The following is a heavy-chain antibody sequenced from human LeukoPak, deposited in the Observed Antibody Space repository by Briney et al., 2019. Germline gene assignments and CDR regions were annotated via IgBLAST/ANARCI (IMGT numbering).Heavy chain of an antibody. CDR3: ARQSESGYSN. CDR1: GFTFSSYA. V-gene: IGHV3-64*01. Sequence: RTGGSLRLSCVASGFTFSSYAMHWVRQTPGKGLEYVSGINSNGGSTHYANSVKGRFTISRDNSKHTLYLQMGSLRTEDMAVYYCARQSESGYSNWGQGTLVTVSS. D-gene: IGHD3-3*01. J-gene: IGHJ4*02. CDR2: INSNGGST.